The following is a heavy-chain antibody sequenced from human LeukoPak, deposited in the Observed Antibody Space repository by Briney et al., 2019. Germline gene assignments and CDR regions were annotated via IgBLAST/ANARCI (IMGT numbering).Heavy chain of an antibody. CDR2: IKKDGSEK. J-gene: IGHJ4*02. CDR3: AREVQV. Sequence: PGGSLRLSCAASGFTLSSYRMSWVRQAPGKGLEWVANIKKDGSEKYYVDSVKGRFTISRDNAKSSLYLQMNSLRAEDTAVYYCAREVQVWGQGTLVTVSS. CDR1: GFTLSSYR. V-gene: IGHV3-7*01.